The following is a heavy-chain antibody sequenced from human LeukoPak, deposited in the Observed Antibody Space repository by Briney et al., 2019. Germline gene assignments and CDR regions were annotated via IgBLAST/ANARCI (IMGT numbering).Heavy chain of an antibody. CDR2: ISTSGGNT. Sequence: GGSLRLSCAASGFTFSNYAMSWVRQAPGKGLEWVSAISTSGGNTYYGDSVKGRFTISRDNAKNSLYLQMNSLRAEDTAVYYCARESRHVDYYDSSGYYYNAFDIWGQGTMVTVSS. CDR3: ARESRHVDYYDSSGYYYNAFDI. J-gene: IGHJ3*02. D-gene: IGHD3-22*01. CDR1: GFTFSNYA. V-gene: IGHV3-23*01.